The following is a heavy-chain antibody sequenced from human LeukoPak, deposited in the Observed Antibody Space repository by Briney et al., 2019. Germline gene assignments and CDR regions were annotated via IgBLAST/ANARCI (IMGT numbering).Heavy chain of an antibody. Sequence: PSETLSLTCTVSGGSISSSSYYWGWIRQPPGKGLEWIGSIYYSGSTYYNPSLKSRVTISVDTPKNQFSLKLSSVTAADTAVYYCARRGDDDYWGQGTLVAVSS. CDR3: ARRGDDDY. D-gene: IGHD3-16*01. J-gene: IGHJ4*02. CDR1: GGSISSSSYY. V-gene: IGHV4-39*01. CDR2: IYYSGST.